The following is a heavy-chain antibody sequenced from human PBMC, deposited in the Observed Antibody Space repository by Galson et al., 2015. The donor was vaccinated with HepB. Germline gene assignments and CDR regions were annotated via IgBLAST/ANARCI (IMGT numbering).Heavy chain of an antibody. J-gene: IGHJ4*02. V-gene: IGHV4-39*01. CDR1: GGSTNSGNYY. CDR2: IYYSGST. D-gene: IGHD4-23*01. Sequence: ETLSLTCTVSGGSTNSGNYYWDWIRQPPGKGLEWIGSIYYSGSTFYNPPLQSRVTISGDMSKNQFSLKLSSVTAADTAVYYCARRWNSGGNSFDSWGQGTLVTISS. CDR3: ARRWNSGGNSFDS.